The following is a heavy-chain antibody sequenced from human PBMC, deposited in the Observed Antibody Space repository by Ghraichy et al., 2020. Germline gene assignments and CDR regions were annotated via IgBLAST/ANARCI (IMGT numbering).Heavy chain of an antibody. J-gene: IGHJ4*02. CDR3: ARVGLSGYPRYFDY. CDR2: IIPIFGPA. CDR1: GGTFSSYA. D-gene: IGHD3-22*01. V-gene: IGHV1-69*13. Sequence: SVKVSCKASGGTFSSYAISWVRQAPGQGLEWMGGIIPIFGPANYAQKFQGRVTITADESTSTAYMELSSLRSEDTAVYYCARVGLSGYPRYFDYWGQGTLVTVSS.